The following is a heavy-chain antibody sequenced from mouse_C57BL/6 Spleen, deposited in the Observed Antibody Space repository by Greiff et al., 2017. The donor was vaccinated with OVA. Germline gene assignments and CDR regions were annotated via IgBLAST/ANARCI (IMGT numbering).Heavy chain of an antibody. J-gene: IGHJ1*03. CDR1: GYTFTDYY. Sequence: VQLQQSGPELVKPGASVKISCKASGYTFTDYYMNWVKQSHGKSLEWIGDLNPNNGGTSYNQKFKGKATLTVDKSSSTAYMELRSLTSDDSAVYYCARGHYGSSHWYFDVWGTGTTVTVSS. CDR2: LNPNNGGT. V-gene: IGHV1-26*01. CDR3: ARGHYGSSHWYFDV. D-gene: IGHD1-1*01.